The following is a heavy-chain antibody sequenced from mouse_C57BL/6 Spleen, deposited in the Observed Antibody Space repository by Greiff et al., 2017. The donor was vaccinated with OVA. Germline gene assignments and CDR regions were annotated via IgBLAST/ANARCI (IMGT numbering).Heavy chain of an antibody. CDR3: ARTGTGTAPDY. D-gene: IGHD4-1*01. Sequence: QVQLQQPGAELVMPGASVKLSCKASGYTFTSYWMHWVKQRPGQGLEWIGEIDPSASYTNYNQKFKGKSTLTVAKSSSTAYMQLSSLTSEDSAVYYCARTGTGTAPDYWGQGTTLTVSS. CDR1: GYTFTSYW. J-gene: IGHJ2*01. CDR2: IDPSASYT. V-gene: IGHV1-69*01.